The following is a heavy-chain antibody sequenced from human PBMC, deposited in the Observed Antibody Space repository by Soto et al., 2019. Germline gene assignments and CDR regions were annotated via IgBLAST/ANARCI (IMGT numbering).Heavy chain of an antibody. CDR2: IIPILGIA. D-gene: IGHD2-15*01. CDR1: GGTFSSYT. J-gene: IGHJ6*02. CDR3: ASMVVAATRGRTDWYYYYGMDV. Sequence: SVKVSCKASGGTFSSYTISWVRQAPGQGLEWMGRIIPILGIANYAQKFQGRVTITADKSTSTAYMELSSLRSEDTAVYYCASMVVAATRGRTDWYYYYGMDVWGQGTTVTVSS. V-gene: IGHV1-69*02.